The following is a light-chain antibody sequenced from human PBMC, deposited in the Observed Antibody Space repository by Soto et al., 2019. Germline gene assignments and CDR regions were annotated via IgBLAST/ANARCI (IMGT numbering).Light chain of an antibody. CDR3: QQHYNTPRT. Sequence: DIQMTQSPSSLSASVGDRVTITCRTSQPISDYLNWYQQKPGKAPTLLIYTTSNLQSGVPSRFSGSGSATHFTLTISSLQPEDFATYYCQQHYNTPRTFGQGTKVEIK. CDR1: QPISDY. V-gene: IGKV1-39*01. CDR2: TTS. J-gene: IGKJ1*01.